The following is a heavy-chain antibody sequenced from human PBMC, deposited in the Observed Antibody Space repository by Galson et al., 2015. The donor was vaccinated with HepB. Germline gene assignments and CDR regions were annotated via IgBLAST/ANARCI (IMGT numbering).Heavy chain of an antibody. D-gene: IGHD3-3*01. CDR2: INPYHSGT. J-gene: IGHJ4*02. CDR1: GYTFSGYY. Sequence: SVKVSCKASGYTFSGYYIHWVRQAPGQGLEWMGWINPYHSGTNFAQKFQGRLTLATDTSISTAYMELSGLRSDDTGLYYCARGMTATIFGSLLLASWGQGTLVTVSS. V-gene: IGHV1-2*02. CDR3: ARGMTATIFGSLLLAS.